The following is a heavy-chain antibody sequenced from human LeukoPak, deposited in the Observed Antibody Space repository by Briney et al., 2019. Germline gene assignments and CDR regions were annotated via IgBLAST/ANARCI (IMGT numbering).Heavy chain of an antibody. J-gene: IGHJ5*01. V-gene: IGHV4-39*01. Sequence: PSETLSLTCTVSAGSFISSSHHWGWIRQSPGKGLEWIGSVYYGRTTYYNPSLGGRVTVSLDTSANQFSLQLNSVTAADTAVYYCVRHDGRGGATMGAFDSWGQGSLVTVSS. D-gene: IGHD5-12*01. CDR1: AGSFISSSHH. CDR3: VRHDGRGGATMGAFDS. CDR2: VYYGRTT.